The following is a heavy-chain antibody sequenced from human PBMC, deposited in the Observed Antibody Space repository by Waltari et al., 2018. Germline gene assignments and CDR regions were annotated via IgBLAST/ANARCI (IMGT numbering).Heavy chain of an antibody. CDR3: ARWYSGTLTFDY. D-gene: IGHD1-26*01. J-gene: IGHJ4*02. CDR1: GGSISSYY. V-gene: IGHV4-59*01. Sequence: QVQLQESGPGLVKPSETLSLTCTVSGGSISSYYWSWIRQPPGKGLEWIGYIYYSGSTNYHTSLKSRVTISVDTSKNQFSLKLSAVTAADTAVYYCARWYSGTLTFDYWGQGTLVTVSS. CDR2: IYYSGST.